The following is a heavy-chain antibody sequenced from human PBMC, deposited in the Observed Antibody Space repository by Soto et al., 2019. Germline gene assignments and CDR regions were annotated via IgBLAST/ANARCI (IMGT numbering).Heavy chain of an antibody. CDR3: ANCPIYGGDSYFAY. J-gene: IGHJ4*02. CDR1: GFTFTHYY. Sequence: QVQLVQSGAEVRKPGASVKLSCQASGFTFTHYYIHWVRQAPGQGLEWLGIINPDTGTTSYAQTFQGRVTLTTDTSESTVYLELSGLAAEDTAVYYCANCPIYGGDSYFAYWGQGTLVTVSS. CDR2: INPDTGTT. V-gene: IGHV1-46*01. D-gene: IGHD2-21*01.